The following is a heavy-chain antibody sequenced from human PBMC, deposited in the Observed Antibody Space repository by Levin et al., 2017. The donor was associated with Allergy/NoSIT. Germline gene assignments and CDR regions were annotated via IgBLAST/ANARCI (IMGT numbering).Heavy chain of an antibody. CDR1: GGSISSGDYY. V-gene: IGHV4-30-4*01. J-gene: IGHJ4*02. CDR3: ARETPSYCSSTSCYGGYFDY. D-gene: IGHD2-2*01. Sequence: SETLSLTCTVSGGSISSGDYYWSWIRQPPGKGLEWIGYIYYSGSTYYNPSLKSRVTISVDTSKNQFSLKLSSVTAADTDVYYGARETPSYCSSTSCYGGYFDYWGQGTLVTVSS. CDR2: IYYSGST.